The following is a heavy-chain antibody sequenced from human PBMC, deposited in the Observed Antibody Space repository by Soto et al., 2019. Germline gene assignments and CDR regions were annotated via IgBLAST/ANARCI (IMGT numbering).Heavy chain of an antibody. Sequence: SVKVSCKASGFTFTSSAVQWVRQARGQRLEWIGWIVVGSGNTNYAQKFQERVTITRDMSTSTAYMELSSLRSEDTAVYYCAAELDIVATSLSYGMDVWGQGTTVTVSS. CDR3: AAELDIVATSLSYGMDV. CDR2: IVVGSGNT. V-gene: IGHV1-58*01. J-gene: IGHJ6*02. CDR1: GFTFTSSA. D-gene: IGHD5-12*01.